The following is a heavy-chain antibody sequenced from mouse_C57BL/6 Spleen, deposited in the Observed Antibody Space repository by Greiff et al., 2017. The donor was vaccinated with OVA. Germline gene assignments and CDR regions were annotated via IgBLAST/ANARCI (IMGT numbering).Heavy chain of an antibody. CDR2: INPGSGGT. CDR3: ARIGIQWGDYAMDY. V-gene: IGHV1-54*01. Sequence: QVQLQQSGAELVRPGTSVKVSCKASGYAFTNYLIEWVKQRPGQGLEWIGVINPGSGGTNYNEKFKGKATLTADKSSSTAYMQLSSLTSEDSAVYYCARIGIQWGDYAMDYWGQGTSVTVSS. J-gene: IGHJ4*01. CDR1: GYAFTNYL. D-gene: IGHD4-1*01.